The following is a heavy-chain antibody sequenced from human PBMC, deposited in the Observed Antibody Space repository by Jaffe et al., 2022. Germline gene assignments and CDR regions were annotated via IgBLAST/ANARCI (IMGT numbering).Heavy chain of an antibody. V-gene: IGHV4-61*02. CDR3: AREVSSPSDSYISSGYYYYWYFDL. Sequence: QVQLQESGPGLVKPSQTLSLTCTVSGGSISSGSYYWSWIRQPAGKGLEWIGRIYTSGSTNYNPSLKSRVTISVDTSKNQFSLKLSSVTAADTAVYYCAREVSSPSDSYISSGYYYYWYFDLWGRGTLVTVSS. CDR2: IYTSGST. CDR1: GGSISSGSYY. J-gene: IGHJ2*01. D-gene: IGHD3-22*01.